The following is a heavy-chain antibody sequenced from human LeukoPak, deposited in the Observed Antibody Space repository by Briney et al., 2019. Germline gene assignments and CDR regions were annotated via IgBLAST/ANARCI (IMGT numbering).Heavy chain of an antibody. Sequence: ASVKVSCKASGYTLTTYGISWVRQAPGQGLEWMGWISGYNDSTSYAQKLQGRVTLTTDTSTSTAYMELSSLRSEDTAVYYCAADTPGDIAAAGNWFDPWGQGTLVTVSS. CDR2: ISGYNDST. D-gene: IGHD6-13*01. V-gene: IGHV1-18*01. CDR3: AADTPGDIAAAGNWFDP. J-gene: IGHJ5*02. CDR1: GYTLTTYG.